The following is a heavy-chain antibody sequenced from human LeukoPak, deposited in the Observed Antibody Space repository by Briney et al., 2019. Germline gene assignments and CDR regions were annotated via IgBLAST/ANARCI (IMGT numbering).Heavy chain of an antibody. CDR1: GGSLSSSSYY. J-gene: IGHJ6*02. CDR2: FYYSGST. CDR3: AIQHYDFWSDHPTYYYYYAMDV. V-gene: IGHV4-39*01. D-gene: IGHD3-3*01. Sequence: SETLSLTCTVSGGSLSSSSYYWGWIRQPPGKGLEWIGSFYYSGSTYYNPSLKSRLTISVDTSKNQFSLKLSSVTAADTAVYYCAIQHYDFWSDHPTYYYYYAMDVWGQGTTVTVSS.